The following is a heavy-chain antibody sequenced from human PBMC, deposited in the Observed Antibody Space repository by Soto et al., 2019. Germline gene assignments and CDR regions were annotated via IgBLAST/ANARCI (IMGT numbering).Heavy chain of an antibody. D-gene: IGHD1-26*01. V-gene: IGHV1-8*01. CDR2: MNPNSGNT. CDR1: GYTFISYD. J-gene: IGHJ4*02. Sequence: QVQLVQSGAEVKKPGDSVKVACKAPGYTFISYDINWVRQATGQGLEWMGWMNPNSGNTGYAQKFQGRVTMTRNTSISTAYMELSSLRSEDTAVYYCARGEGRSGSYLGYWGQGTLVTVSS. CDR3: ARGEGRSGSYLGY.